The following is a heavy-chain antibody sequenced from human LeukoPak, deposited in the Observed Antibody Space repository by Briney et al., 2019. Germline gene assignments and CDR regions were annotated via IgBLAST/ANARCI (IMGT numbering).Heavy chain of an antibody. CDR3: ARDRDYSKGNWFDP. CDR1: GFTFSDYY. J-gene: IGHJ5*02. V-gene: IGHV3-11*01. D-gene: IGHD4-11*01. Sequence: PGGSLRLSCAASGFTFSDYYMSWIRQAPGKGLEWVSYISSSGSTIYYADSVKGRFTISRDNARNSLYLQMNGLRAEDTAVYYCARDRDYSKGNWFDPWGQGTLVTVSS. CDR2: ISSSGSTI.